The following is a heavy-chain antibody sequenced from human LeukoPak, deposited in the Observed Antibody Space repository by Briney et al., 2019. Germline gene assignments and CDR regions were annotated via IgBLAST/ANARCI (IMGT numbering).Heavy chain of an antibody. CDR3: ARFNIVRDLATYNWVDP. Sequence: SETLPLTCAVSGYSISTAYYWGWLRQTPGKGLEWIGSLSHGGTTYYKSSLNSRVTISLDTSNNQFSLRLSSVTAADTAVYYCARFNIVRDLATYNWVDPWGQGTLVTVSS. D-gene: IGHD3-10*01. CDR2: LSHGGTT. J-gene: IGHJ5*02. CDR1: GYSISTAYY. V-gene: IGHV4-38-2*01.